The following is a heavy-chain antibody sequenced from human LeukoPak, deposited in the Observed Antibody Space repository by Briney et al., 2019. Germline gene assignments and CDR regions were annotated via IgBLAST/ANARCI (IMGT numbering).Heavy chain of an antibody. D-gene: IGHD3-22*01. CDR2: IRYDGSNK. J-gene: IGHJ5*02. CDR1: GFTFSSYG. Sequence: GGSLRLSCAASGFTFSSYGMHWVRQAPGKGLGWVAFIRYDGSNKYYADSVKGRFTISRDNAKNTLNLQMNSLRAEDTAVYYCARDLGQYYDTSDNWFDPWGQGTLVTVSS. V-gene: IGHV3-30*02. CDR3: ARDLGQYYDTSDNWFDP.